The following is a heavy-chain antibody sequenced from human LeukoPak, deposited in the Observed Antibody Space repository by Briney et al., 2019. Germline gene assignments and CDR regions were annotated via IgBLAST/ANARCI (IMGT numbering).Heavy chain of an antibody. CDR2: IYTSGST. CDR1: GVSISSYY. V-gene: IGHV4-4*07. J-gene: IGHJ4*02. D-gene: IGHD3-22*01. CDR3: ASGSSMIGPYIFDY. Sequence: SETLSLTCTVSGVSISSYYWSWIRQPAGKGLEWIGRIYTSGSTNYNPSLKSRVTMSVDTSKNQFSLKLSSVTAADTAVYYCASGSSMIGPYIFDYWGQGTLVTVSS.